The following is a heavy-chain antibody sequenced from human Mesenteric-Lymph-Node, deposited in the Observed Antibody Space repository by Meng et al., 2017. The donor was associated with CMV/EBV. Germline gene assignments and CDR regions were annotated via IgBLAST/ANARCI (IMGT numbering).Heavy chain of an antibody. CDR2: ISSGSTYT. CDR3: ARTWNDAFDI. D-gene: IGHD1-1*01. J-gene: IGHJ3*02. V-gene: IGHV3-21*01. CDR1: GFTFSDYS. Sequence: GESLKISCAASGFTFSDYSLNWVRQAPGKGLEWVSYISSGSTYTYYADSVKGRSTISRDNAKNSLYLQMNSLRVEDTAVYYCARTWNDAFDIWGQGTMVTVSS.